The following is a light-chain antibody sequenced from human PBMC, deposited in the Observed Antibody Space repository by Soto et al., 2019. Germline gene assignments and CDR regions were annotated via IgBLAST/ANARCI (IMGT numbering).Light chain of an antibody. J-gene: IGLJ1*01. Sequence: QSVLTQPASVSGSPGQSITISCTGTSSDVGGYNYVSWYQQQAGKAPKLLIYEVNYRPSGVSDRFSGSKYGTTASLTISGLQAEDEADYYYRSYTPTNNCLFSTGTKATVL. CDR1: SSDVGGYNY. CDR2: EVN. CDR3: RSYTPTNNCL. V-gene: IGLV2-14*01.